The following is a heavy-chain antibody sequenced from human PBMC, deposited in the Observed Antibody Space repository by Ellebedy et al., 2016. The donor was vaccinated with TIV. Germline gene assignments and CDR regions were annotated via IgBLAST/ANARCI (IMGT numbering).Heavy chain of an antibody. D-gene: IGHD1-26*01. Sequence: GGSLRLSXAASGFTFSDATIHWVRQASGKGLEWVGRIRSKANSYATAYAASVKGRFTISRDDSKNTAYLQMNSLRAEDTAVYYCAKSIVGAIPVDYWGQGTLVTVSS. V-gene: IGHV3-73*01. CDR1: GFTFSDAT. CDR2: IRSKANSYAT. CDR3: AKSIVGAIPVDY. J-gene: IGHJ4*02.